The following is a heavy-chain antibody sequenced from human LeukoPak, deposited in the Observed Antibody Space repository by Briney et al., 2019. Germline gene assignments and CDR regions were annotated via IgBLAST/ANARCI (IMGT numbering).Heavy chain of an antibody. CDR1: GFTFSSYG. V-gene: IGHV3-30*18. J-gene: IGHJ4*02. Sequence: GGSLRLSCAASGFTFSSYGMHWARQAPGKGLEWVAVISYDGSNKYYADSVKGRFTISRDNSKNTLYLQMNSLRAEDTAVYYCAKAPVPYDSSGYPDYWGQGTLVTVSS. CDR3: AKAPVPYDSSGYPDY. CDR2: ISYDGSNK. D-gene: IGHD3-22*01.